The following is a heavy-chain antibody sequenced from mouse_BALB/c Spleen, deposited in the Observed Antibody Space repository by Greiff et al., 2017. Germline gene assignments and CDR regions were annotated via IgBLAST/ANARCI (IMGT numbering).Heavy chain of an antibody. CDR3: ARWEGIYDY. Sequence: QVQLQQSGPELVKPGASVRISCKASGYTFTSYYIHWVKQRPGQGLEWIGWIYPGNVNTKYNEKFKGKATLTADKSSSTAYMQLSSLTSEDSAVYFCARWEGIYDYWGQGTTLTVSS. D-gene: IGHD2-1*01. J-gene: IGHJ2*01. V-gene: IGHV1S56*01. CDR2: IYPGNVNT. CDR1: GYTFTSYY.